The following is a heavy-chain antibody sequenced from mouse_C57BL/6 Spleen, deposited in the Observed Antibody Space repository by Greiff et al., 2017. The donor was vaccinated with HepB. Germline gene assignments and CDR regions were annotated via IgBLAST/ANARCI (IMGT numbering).Heavy chain of an antibody. Sequence: VKLMESGPELVKPGASVKISCKASGYAFSSSWMNWVKQRPGKGLEWIGRIYPGDGDTNYNGKFKGKATLTADKSSSTAYMQLSSLTSEDSAVYFCARSSNYGGYWYFDVWGTGTTVTVSS. D-gene: IGHD2-5*01. V-gene: IGHV1-82*01. CDR2: IYPGDGDT. CDR1: GYAFSSSW. CDR3: ARSSNYGGYWYFDV. J-gene: IGHJ1*03.